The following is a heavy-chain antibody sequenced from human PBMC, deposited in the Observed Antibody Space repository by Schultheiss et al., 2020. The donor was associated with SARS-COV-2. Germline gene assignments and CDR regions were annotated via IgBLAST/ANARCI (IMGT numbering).Heavy chain of an antibody. V-gene: IGHV3-30*03. J-gene: IGHJ4*02. CDR1: GFTFSSYG. Sequence: GESLKISCAASGFTFSSYGMHWVRQAPGKGLEWVAVISYDGSNKYYADSVKGRFTISRDNSKNTLYLQMNSLRAEDTAVYYCAREDKWNYALFDYWGQGTLVTVSS. CDR2: ISYDGSNK. CDR3: AREDKWNYALFDY. D-gene: IGHD1-7*01.